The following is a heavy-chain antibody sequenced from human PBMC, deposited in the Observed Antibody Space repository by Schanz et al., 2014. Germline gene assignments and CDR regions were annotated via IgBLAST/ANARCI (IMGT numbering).Heavy chain of an antibody. D-gene: IGHD2-8*02. CDR1: GGSISSGTYY. Sequence: QVQLQESGPGLVKPSQTLSLTCIVSGGSISSGTYYWSWIRQPPGKGLEWIGEIYHTGSTNYNPSLKSRVAISVDKAKNQFSLKVRSVTAADTAVYYCARDSLRGATGGYGMDVWGQGTTVTVSS. J-gene: IGHJ6*02. CDR3: ARDSLRGATGGYGMDV. V-gene: IGHV4-30-4*01. CDR2: IYHTGST.